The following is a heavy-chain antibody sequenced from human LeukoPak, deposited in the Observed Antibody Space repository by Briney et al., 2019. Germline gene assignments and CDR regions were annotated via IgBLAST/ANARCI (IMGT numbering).Heavy chain of an antibody. J-gene: IGHJ4*02. Sequence: SETLSLTCTVSGGPIDSAGYSCDWIRQPPGKGLEWIGTIYYSGTTYYNPSLKSRVTISVDTSKSQFSLDLSSVTAADTAVYYCGRRLEIATAIDYWGQGILVTVSS. CDR3: GRRLEIATAIDY. CDR1: GGPIDSAGYS. V-gene: IGHV4-39*01. D-gene: IGHD6-25*01. CDR2: IYYSGTT.